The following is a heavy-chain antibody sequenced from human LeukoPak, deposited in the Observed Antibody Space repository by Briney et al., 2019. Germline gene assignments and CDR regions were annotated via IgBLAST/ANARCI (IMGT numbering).Heavy chain of an antibody. V-gene: IGHV3-20*04. J-gene: IGHJ3*02. CDR3: ARGSIVVVTAISDAFDI. Sequence: RRGGSLRLSCAASGFTCEDYGMGWVRQAAGKGLGWVSGVSWNGGSTGYADSVKGRFTISRDNAKDSLYLQMNSLRAEDTALYYCARGSIVVVTAISDAFDIWGQGTMVTVSS. D-gene: IGHD2-21*02. CDR1: GFTCEDYG. CDR2: VSWNGGST.